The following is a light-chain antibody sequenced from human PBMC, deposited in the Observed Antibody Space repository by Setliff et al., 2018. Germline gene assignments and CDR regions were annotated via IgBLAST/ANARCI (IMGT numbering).Light chain of an antibody. Sequence: QSALTQPASVSGSPEQSITISCTGEFGAYGSAYVSWYQQHPDKAPKLIIYDVNNRPSGISHRFSGSNSANTASLTISGLQAEDEAEYFCASKTGPGNYVFGTGTKV. CDR3: ASKTGPGNYV. J-gene: IGLJ1*01. CDR1: FGAYGSAY. V-gene: IGLV2-14*03. CDR2: DVN.